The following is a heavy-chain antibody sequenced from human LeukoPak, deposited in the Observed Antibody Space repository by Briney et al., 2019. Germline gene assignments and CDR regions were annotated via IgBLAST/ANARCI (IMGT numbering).Heavy chain of an antibody. V-gene: IGHV3-11*04. CDR1: GFTFSDYY. CDR2: ISSSATTI. J-gene: IGHJ6*03. CDR3: ARGPYSGTYGDTYYYYMDV. D-gene: IGHD1-26*01. Sequence: SGGSLRLSCAASGFTFSDYYMSWIRQAPGKGLEWISYISSSATTIYYADSVKGRFTISRDNAKNSLYLQMNSLRAEDTAVYYCARGPYSGTYGDTYYYYMDVWGKGTTVTISS.